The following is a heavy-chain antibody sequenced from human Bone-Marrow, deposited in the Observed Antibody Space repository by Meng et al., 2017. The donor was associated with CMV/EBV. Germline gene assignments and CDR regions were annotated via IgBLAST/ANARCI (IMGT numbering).Heavy chain of an antibody. CDR1: AFTVSNNY. V-gene: IGHV3-53*05. CDR3: AKDRTFIVVEPVAMCLDV. CDR2: IYSGGST. D-gene: IGHD2-2*01. Sequence: GGSLRLSCAASAFTVSNNYMSWVRQAPGKGLEWVSVIYSGGSTYYADSVKGRFTIFRDKSKNTLYLQMNSLRAEDTAVYYCAKDRTFIVVEPVAMCLDVWGQGNTVNVAS. J-gene: IGHJ6*02.